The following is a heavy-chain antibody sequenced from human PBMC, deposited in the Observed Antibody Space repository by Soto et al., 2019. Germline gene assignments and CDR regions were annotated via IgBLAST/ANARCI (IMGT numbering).Heavy chain of an antibody. CDR3: ARDWESTVSTWSFGAF. J-gene: IGHJ4*02. V-gene: IGHV1-69*08. D-gene: IGHD3-10*01. CDR2: IIPFHGVS. CDR1: GGTFSPYT. Sequence: QVQLVQSGAEVKKSGSSVKVSCKASGGTFSPYTINWVRQAPGQGLEWMGRIIPFHGVSNYAQKFQARVTITADKSTTTAYMELSGLRFEDTAVYYCARDWESTVSTWSFGAFWGRGTLVTVSS.